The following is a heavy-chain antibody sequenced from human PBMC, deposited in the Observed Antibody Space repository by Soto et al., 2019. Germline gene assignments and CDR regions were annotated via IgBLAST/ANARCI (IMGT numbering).Heavy chain of an antibody. CDR1: GFTFSGYA. CDR2: ISGSGGST. CDR3: AKDPCTSCPFDY. V-gene: IGHV3-23*01. D-gene: IGHD2-2*01. Sequence: GGSLRLSCGASGFTFSGYAMSWVRQAPGKGLEWVSAISGSGGSTYYADPVKGRFTISRDNSKNTLYLQMNSLRAEDTAVYYCAKDPCTSCPFDYWGQGTLVTVSS. J-gene: IGHJ4*02.